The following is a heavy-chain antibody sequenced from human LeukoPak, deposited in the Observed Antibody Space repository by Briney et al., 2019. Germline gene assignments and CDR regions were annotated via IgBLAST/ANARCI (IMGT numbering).Heavy chain of an antibody. CDR2: INWNGGST. Sequence: PGGSLRLSCAASGFTFDDYGMSWVRQAPGKGLEWVSGINWNGGSTGYADSVKGRFTISRDNAKNSLYLQMNSLRAEDTALYYCAREGQWHTNGREDYWGQGTLVTVSS. J-gene: IGHJ4*02. D-gene: IGHD6-19*01. V-gene: IGHV3-20*04. CDR3: AREGQWHTNGREDY. CDR1: GFTFDDYG.